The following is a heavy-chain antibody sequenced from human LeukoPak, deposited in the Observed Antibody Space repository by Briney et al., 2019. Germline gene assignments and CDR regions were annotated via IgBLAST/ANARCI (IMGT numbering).Heavy chain of an antibody. D-gene: IGHD6-19*01. CDR2: IRSKAYGGTT. J-gene: IGHJ4*02. Sequence: GGSLRLSCRTSGFPFGDYGMSWFRQAPGKGLEWVSHIRSKAYGGTTEYATSVKGRFIISRDDSKSIAHLQMSSLKTEDAAVYYCTRGYDTSGWLFDYWGQGTLVTVSS. CDR1: GFPFGDYG. V-gene: IGHV3-49*03. CDR3: TRGYDTSGWLFDY.